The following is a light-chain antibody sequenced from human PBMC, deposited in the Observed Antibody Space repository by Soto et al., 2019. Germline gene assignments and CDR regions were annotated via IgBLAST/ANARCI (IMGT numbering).Light chain of an antibody. CDR1: QSVSSNY. J-gene: IGKJ3*01. V-gene: IGKV3-20*01. Sequence: IVLTQSPGTLSLSPGERATLSCRASQSVSSNYLAWYQQKPGQAPRLLIYGASSRATGIPDRFSGSGSGTDFTLTISRLEPEDFEVYYCQQYGSSPLFTFGPGTKVDIK. CDR3: QQYGSSPLFT. CDR2: GAS.